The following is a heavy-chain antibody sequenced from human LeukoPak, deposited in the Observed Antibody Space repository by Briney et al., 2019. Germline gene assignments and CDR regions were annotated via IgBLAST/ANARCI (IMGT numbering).Heavy chain of an antibody. CDR1: GFTFSDFY. CDR2: MSASGTTI. D-gene: IGHD6-6*01. CDR3: ARDGGEQLVGPFDY. V-gene: IGHV3-11*04. J-gene: IGHJ4*02. Sequence: GGSLRLSCVASGFTFSDFYMNWIRQAPGKGLEWVSHMSASGTTIFYADSVQGRFTISRDRAKNSLDLQMNSLSGDDTGVYYCARDGGEQLVGPFDYWGQGTLVTVSS.